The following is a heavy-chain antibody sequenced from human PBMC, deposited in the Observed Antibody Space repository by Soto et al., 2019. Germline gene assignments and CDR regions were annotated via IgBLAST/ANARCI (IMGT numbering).Heavy chain of an antibody. V-gene: IGHV3-23*01. CDR1: GFTFSSYA. CDR2: ISGSGGST. D-gene: IGHD6-13*01. J-gene: IGHJ4*02. Sequence: EVQLLESGGGLVQPGGSLRLSCAASGFTFSSYAMSWVRQAPGKGLEWVSAISGSGGSTYYADSVKGRFTISRDNPKKTLYLQMNSLRAEDTVVYYCARLLPAADFRGLEDYWGQGTLVTVSS. CDR3: ARLLPAADFRGLEDY.